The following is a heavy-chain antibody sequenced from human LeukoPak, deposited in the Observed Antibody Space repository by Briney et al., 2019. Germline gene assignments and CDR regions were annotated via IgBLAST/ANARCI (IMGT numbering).Heavy chain of an antibody. D-gene: IGHD5-18*01. CDR3: ARGGGDSYGPAYYFDY. Sequence: PSETLSLTCTVSGGSISSSSYYWGWIRQPPGKGLEWIGSIYYSGSTYYNPSLKSRVTISVDTSKNQFSLKLSSVTAADTAVYYCARGGGDSYGPAYYFDYWGQGTLVTVSS. CDR1: GGSISSSSYY. V-gene: IGHV4-39*07. CDR2: IYYSGST. J-gene: IGHJ4*02.